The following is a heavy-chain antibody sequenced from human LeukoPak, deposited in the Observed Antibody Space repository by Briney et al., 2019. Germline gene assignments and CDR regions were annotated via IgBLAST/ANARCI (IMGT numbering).Heavy chain of an antibody. CDR2: INPNSYDT. CDR1: GYIFTAYY. J-gene: IGHJ4*02. CDR3: ARGAFYTDS. Sequence: GASVKVSCKASGYIFTAYYIHWVRQVPGQGLEWMGWINPNSYDTDFAQKFQGRVTMTRDTSINTAYMELSGLQSDDTAVYYCARGAFYTDSWGQGTLATVTS. V-gene: IGHV1-2*02.